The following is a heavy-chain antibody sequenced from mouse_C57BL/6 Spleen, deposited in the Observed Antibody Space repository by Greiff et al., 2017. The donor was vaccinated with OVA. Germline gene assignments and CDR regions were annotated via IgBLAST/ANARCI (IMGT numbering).Heavy chain of an antibody. CDR2: IDPSDCET. D-gene: IGHD1-1*01. J-gene: IGHJ3*01. Sequence: VQLQQPGAELVRPGSSVKLSCKASGYTFTSYWMHWVKQRPIQGLEWIGNIDPSDCETHYNQKFKDKATLTVDKSSSTAYMQLSSLTSEDSAVYYCARSKTPYGSRPLFAYWGQGTLVTVSA. CDR3: ARSKTPYGSRPLFAY. V-gene: IGHV1-52*01. CDR1: GYTFTSYW.